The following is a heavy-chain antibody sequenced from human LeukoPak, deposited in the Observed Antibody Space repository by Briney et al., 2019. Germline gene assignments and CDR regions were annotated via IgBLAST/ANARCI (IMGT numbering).Heavy chain of an antibody. Sequence: PGGSLRLSCAASGFTFSSYAMHRVRQAPGKGLEWVAVISYDGSNKYYEDSVKGRFTIYRDNSKTALYLQMTSLRAEDTVVYYCARANSSGWYVVSYYYGMDVWGQGTTVTVSS. CDR1: GFTFSSYA. CDR2: ISYDGSNK. CDR3: ARANSSGWYVVSYYYGMDV. J-gene: IGHJ6*02. V-gene: IGHV3-30-3*01. D-gene: IGHD6-19*01.